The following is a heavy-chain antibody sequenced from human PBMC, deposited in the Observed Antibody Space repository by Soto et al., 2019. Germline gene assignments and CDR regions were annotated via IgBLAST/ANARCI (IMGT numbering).Heavy chain of an antibody. D-gene: IGHD6-13*01. Sequence: ASVKVSCKASGYTFTGYYMHWVRQAPGQGLEWMGWINPNSGGTNYAQKFQGWVTMTRDTSISTAYMELSRLGSDDTAVYYCARMRATAAAGTAAFDIWGQGTMVTVSS. CDR2: INPNSGGT. CDR3: ARMRATAAAGTAAFDI. J-gene: IGHJ3*02. V-gene: IGHV1-2*04. CDR1: GYTFTGYY.